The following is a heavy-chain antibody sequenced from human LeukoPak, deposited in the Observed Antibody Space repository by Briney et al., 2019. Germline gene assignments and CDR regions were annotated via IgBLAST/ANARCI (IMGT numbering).Heavy chain of an antibody. Sequence: PSQTLSLTCTVSGGSISSGSYYWSWIRQPAGKGLEWIGRIYTSGSTNYNPSLKSRVTVSVDTSKNQFSLKLSSVTAADTAVYYCARDWVKKPGTYDYWGQGTLVTVSS. J-gene: IGHJ4*02. CDR3: ARDWVKKPGTYDY. CDR2: IYTSGST. D-gene: IGHD1/OR15-1a*01. CDR1: GGSISSGSYY. V-gene: IGHV4-61*02.